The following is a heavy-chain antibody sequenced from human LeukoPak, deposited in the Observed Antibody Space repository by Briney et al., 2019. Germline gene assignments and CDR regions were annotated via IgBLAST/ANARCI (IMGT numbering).Heavy chain of an antibody. Sequence: GGSLRLSRAASGFTFSKYDMHWARQAPGKGLEWVAVIPYDGTNKYYADSLKGRFPISRNNSKSTLYLQMNSLRAEDTAVYYCGKENDFGYWGQGTLVTVSS. J-gene: IGHJ4*02. V-gene: IGHV3-30*18. CDR2: IPYDGTNK. D-gene: IGHD3-3*01. CDR1: GFTFSKYD. CDR3: GKENDFGY.